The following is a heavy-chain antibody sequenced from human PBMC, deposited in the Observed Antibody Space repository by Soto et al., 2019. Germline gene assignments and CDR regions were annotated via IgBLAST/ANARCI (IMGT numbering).Heavy chain of an antibody. CDR3: AKDLGYCSGGMSSYFDT. Sequence: GGSLRLSCAASEFRFSSFGLSWVRQAPGKGLEWVSGISANGGTTHYADSVKGRFTISRDNSKNTLYLQMNSLRAEDTAVYYCAKDLGYCSGGMSSYFDTWGQETRVTVPS. CDR2: ISANGGTT. J-gene: IGHJ4*02. CDR1: EFRFSSFG. V-gene: IGHV3-23*01. D-gene: IGHD2-15*01.